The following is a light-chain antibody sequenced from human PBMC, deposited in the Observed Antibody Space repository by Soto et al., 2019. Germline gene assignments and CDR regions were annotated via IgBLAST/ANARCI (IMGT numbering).Light chain of an antibody. CDR2: EVT. CDR3: SSYAGTNSFEV. CDR1: SSDIGGTNY. Sequence: QSALTQPPSASGSPGQSVTISCTGTSSDIGGTNYVSWYQQHPGRAPKLMIYEVTKRPSGVPDRFSGSKSGNTASLTVSGLQAEDEADYYCSSYAGTNSFEVFGGGTKLTVL. V-gene: IGLV2-8*01. J-gene: IGLJ2*01.